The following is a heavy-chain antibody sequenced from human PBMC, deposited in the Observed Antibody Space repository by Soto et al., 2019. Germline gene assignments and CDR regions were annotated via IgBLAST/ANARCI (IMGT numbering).Heavy chain of an antibody. V-gene: IGHV4-39*07. D-gene: IGHD6-19*01. Sequence: PSLTRSLTCTVAGGSSSSSSYYWGRISQPPGKGLEWTGSINHSGSASYNPSLKSRVSISVHTSNSQFSLELSSVTAADTAVYYCARGLITGSHYSGGWYYFDSWGQGTQVTVSS. CDR1: GGSSSSSSYY. CDR3: ARGLITGSHYSGGWYYFDS. J-gene: IGHJ4*02. CDR2: INHSGSA.